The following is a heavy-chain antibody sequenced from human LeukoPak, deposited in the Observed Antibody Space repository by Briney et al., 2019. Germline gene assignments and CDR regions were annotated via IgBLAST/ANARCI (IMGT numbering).Heavy chain of an antibody. J-gene: IGHJ3*02. CDR3: ARADYYESGGDAFDI. Sequence: SETLSLTCTVSGGPISSGSYYWSWIRQPAGKGLEWIGHIYTSGSTNYSPSLKSQVTISVDMSKNQFSLKLNSVTAADTAVYYCARADYYESGGDAFDIWGQGTMVTVSS. CDR1: GGPISSGSYY. V-gene: IGHV4-61*09. CDR2: IYTSGST. D-gene: IGHD3-22*01.